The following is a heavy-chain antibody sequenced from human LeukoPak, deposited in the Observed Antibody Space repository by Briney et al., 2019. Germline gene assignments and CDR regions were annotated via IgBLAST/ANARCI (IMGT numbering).Heavy chain of an antibody. CDR1: GFTFSSYG. J-gene: IGHJ2*01. Sequence: GGSLRLSCAASGFTFSSYGMNWVRQAPGKGLEWVSFVSIGGSFIYYADSVKGRFTISRDDAKNSLYLQMNGLTAEDTAEYYCARNKINTVTTGWYFDLWSRGTLVSVSS. CDR3: ARNKINTVTTGWYFDL. V-gene: IGHV3-21*01. CDR2: VSIGGSFI. D-gene: IGHD4-17*01.